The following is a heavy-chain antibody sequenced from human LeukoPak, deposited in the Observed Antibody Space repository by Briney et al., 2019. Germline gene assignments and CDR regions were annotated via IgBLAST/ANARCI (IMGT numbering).Heavy chain of an antibody. CDR3: ARVGGRLGSYYFHY. CDR2: ISSSSSYI. Sequence: PGGSLRLSCAQSGFTSTSYSTKWVRQAPGKGLEWVSSISSSSSYIYYADSVKGRFTISRDNAKNSLYLQMNSLRAEDTAVYYCARVGGRLGSYYFHYWGQGTLVTVSS. V-gene: IGHV3-21*01. CDR1: GFTSTSYS. J-gene: IGHJ4*02. D-gene: IGHD1-26*01.